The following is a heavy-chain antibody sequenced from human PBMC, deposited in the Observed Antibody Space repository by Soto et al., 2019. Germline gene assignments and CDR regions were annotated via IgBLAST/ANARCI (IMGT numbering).Heavy chain of an antibody. CDR3: ASRGITTFGVVYSDAFDI. D-gene: IGHD3-3*01. Sequence: EVQLLESGGGLVQPGGSLTLSCAASGFTFSSYWMSWVRQAPVKGREWVANIKKDGSKKYYVDSGTCRFTISRDNAKNSLYLQMNSLGAEDTAVYYCASRGITTFGVVYSDAFDICGQGTIVAVSS. CDR1: GFTFSSYW. CDR2: IKKDGSKK. V-gene: IGHV3-7*01. J-gene: IGHJ3*02.